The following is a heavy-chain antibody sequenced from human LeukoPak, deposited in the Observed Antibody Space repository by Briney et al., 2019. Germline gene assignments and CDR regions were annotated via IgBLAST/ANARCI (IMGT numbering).Heavy chain of an antibody. V-gene: IGHV3-23*01. Sequence: QSGGSLRLSCAASGFTFSSYAMSWVRQAPGKGLEWVSAISGSGGSTYYADSVKGRFTISRDNSKNTLYLQMNSLRAEDTAVYYCAKTFEYSRPRRETYFDYWGQGTLVTVSS. J-gene: IGHJ4*02. CDR1: GFTFSSYA. D-gene: IGHD6-6*01. CDR2: ISGSGGST. CDR3: AKTFEYSRPRRETYFDY.